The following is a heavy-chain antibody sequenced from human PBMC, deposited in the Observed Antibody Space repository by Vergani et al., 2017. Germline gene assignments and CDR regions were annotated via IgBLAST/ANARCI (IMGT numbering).Heavy chain of an antibody. CDR1: GFTFSSYA. Sequence: EVQLLESGGGLVQPGGSLRLSCTTSGFTFSSYAMNWVRQAPGKGLEWVSAVSGSGGSTYYADSVKGRFTIFRDNSKNTLYLQMNSLRAEDTAVYYCAKDRSGYSYGYDYWGQGTLVTVSS. D-gene: IGHD5-18*01. CDR2: VSGSGGST. V-gene: IGHV3-23*01. CDR3: AKDRSGYSYGYDY. J-gene: IGHJ4*02.